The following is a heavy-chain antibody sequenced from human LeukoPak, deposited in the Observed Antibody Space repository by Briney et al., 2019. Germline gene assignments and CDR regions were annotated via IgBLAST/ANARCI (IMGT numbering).Heavy chain of an antibody. Sequence: PGGSLRLSCAASGFTFSSYAMHWVRQAPGKGLEWVAVISYDGSNKYYADSVKGRFTISRDNSKNTLYLQMNSLRAEDTAVYYCARDSTYYYDSSGYYIGESFDYWGQGTLVTVSS. CDR3: ARDSTYYYDSSGYYIGESFDY. V-gene: IGHV3-30*04. CDR1: GFTFSSYA. J-gene: IGHJ4*02. CDR2: ISYDGSNK. D-gene: IGHD3-22*01.